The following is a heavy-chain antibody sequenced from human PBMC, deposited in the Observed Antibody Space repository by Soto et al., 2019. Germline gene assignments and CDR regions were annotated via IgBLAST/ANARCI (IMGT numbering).Heavy chain of an antibody. CDR1: GGSMRSGDYS. V-gene: IGHV4-30-2*01. J-gene: IGHJ4*02. D-gene: IGHD3-10*01. Sequence: QLQLQESGSGLVKPSQTLSLTCAVSGGSMRSGDYSWSWIRQPPGKGLEWIGYIYYSGNTYYNPSLKSRVTISVDRSKNQFSLKLSSVTAAETAVYYCAREAGNQYGSGSLFDYWGQGILVTVSS. CDR3: AREAGNQYGSGSLFDY. CDR2: IYYSGNT.